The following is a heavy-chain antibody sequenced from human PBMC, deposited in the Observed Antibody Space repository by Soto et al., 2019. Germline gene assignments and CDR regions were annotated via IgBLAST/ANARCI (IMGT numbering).Heavy chain of an antibody. D-gene: IGHD3-3*01. Sequence: QVQLMESGGGVVQPGRSLRLSCAASGFTFSSYGMHWVRQAPGKGLEWVAVIWYDGSNKYYADSVKGRFTISRDNSKNTLYLQMNSLRAEDTAVYYCARAYYDFWSGYQSDWFDPWGQGTLVTVSS. CDR1: GFTFSSYG. CDR3: ARAYYDFWSGYQSDWFDP. J-gene: IGHJ5*02. V-gene: IGHV3-33*01. CDR2: IWYDGSNK.